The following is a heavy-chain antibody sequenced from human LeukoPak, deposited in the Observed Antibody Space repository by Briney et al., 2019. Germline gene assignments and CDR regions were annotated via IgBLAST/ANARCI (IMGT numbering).Heavy chain of an antibody. CDR1: GFTFSSNA. CDR3: ATRSGYFDC. J-gene: IGHJ4*02. D-gene: IGHD3-10*01. CDR2: ISGSGGNT. Sequence: PGGSLRLSCAASGFTFSSNAMSWVRQAPGKGLEWVSSISGSGGNTYYADSVKGRFTISRDNSKNTLYLQMNSLRADDTAVYYCATRSGYFDCWGQGTLVTVSS. V-gene: IGHV3-23*01.